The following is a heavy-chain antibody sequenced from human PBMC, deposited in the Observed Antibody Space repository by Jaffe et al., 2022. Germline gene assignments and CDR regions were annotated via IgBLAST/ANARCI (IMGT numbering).Heavy chain of an antibody. Sequence: EVQLVESGGGLVQPGGSLRLSCAASGFTFSSYEMNWVRQAPGKGLEWVSYISSSGSTIYYADSVKGRFTISRDNAKNSLYLQMNSLRAEDTAVYYCARAAMLRDAFDIWGQGTMVTVSS. CDR1: GFTFSSYE. J-gene: IGHJ3*02. V-gene: IGHV3-48*03. D-gene: IGHD2-2*01. CDR2: ISSSGSTI. CDR3: ARAAMLRDAFDI.